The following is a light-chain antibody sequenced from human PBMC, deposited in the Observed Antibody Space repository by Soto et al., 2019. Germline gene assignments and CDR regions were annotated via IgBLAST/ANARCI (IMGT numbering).Light chain of an antibody. J-gene: IGLJ1*01. Sequence: QSALTQPASVSGSPGQSITISCTGTSSDVGGYNYVSWYQHHPGKAPKLMIYEVSNRPSGVSNRFSGSKSGNTASLTISGLQAEDEADYYCSSYTTTNTCVFGTGTKLTVL. CDR1: SSDVGGYNY. CDR3: SSYTTTNTCV. V-gene: IGLV2-14*01. CDR2: EVS.